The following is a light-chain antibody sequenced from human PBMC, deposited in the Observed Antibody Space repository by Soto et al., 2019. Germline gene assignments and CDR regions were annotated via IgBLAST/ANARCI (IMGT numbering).Light chain of an antibody. J-gene: IGKJ1*01. CDR1: QGISNY. CDR3: QKYNGAPWT. Sequence: DMQMTQSPSSLSASVGDRVTITCRASQGISNYLAWYQQKPGKVPKLLIYAASTLRSGVPSRFSGSGSGTDFTLTISSLQPEDVATYYCQKYNGAPWTFGQGTKVEIK. CDR2: AAS. V-gene: IGKV1-27*01.